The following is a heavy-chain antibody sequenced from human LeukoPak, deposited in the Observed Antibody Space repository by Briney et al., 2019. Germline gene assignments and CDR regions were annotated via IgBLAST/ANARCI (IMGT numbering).Heavy chain of an antibody. CDR2: INHSGST. D-gene: IGHD6-19*01. V-gene: IGHV4-34*01. CDR1: GGSFGGYY. Sequence: SETLSLTCAVYGGSFGGYYWSWIRQPPGKGLEWIGEINHSGSTNYNPSLKSRVTISVDTSKNQFSLKLSSVTAADTAVYYCARGRGIAVAAWFDPWGQGTLVTVSS. J-gene: IGHJ5*02. CDR3: ARGRGIAVAAWFDP.